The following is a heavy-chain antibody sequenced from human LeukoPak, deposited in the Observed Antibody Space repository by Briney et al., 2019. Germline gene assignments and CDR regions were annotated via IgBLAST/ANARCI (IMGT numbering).Heavy chain of an antibody. CDR2: IKQDGSEK. V-gene: IGHV3-7*01. CDR3: ARGRDGYVLYNWFDP. Sequence: GGSLRLSCAASGFTFSSYWMSWVRQAPGKGLEWVANIKQDGSEKYYVDSVKGRFTISRDNAKNSLYLQMNSLRAEDTAVYYCARGRDGYVLYNWFDPWGQGTLVTVSS. CDR1: GFTFSSYW. D-gene: IGHD5-24*01. J-gene: IGHJ5*02.